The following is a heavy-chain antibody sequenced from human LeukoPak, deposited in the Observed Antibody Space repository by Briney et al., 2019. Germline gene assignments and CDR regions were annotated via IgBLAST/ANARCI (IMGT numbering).Heavy chain of an antibody. CDR2: IYYSGST. CDR1: GGSISSSSYY. Sequence: SETLSLTCTVSGGSISSSSYYWGWIRQPPGKGLEWIGSIYYSGSTYYNPSLKSRVTISVDTSKNQFSLKLSSVTAADTAVYYCARRVRGWLGGWVDYWGQGTLVTVSS. D-gene: IGHD6-19*01. J-gene: IGHJ4*02. CDR3: ARRVRGWLGGWVDY. V-gene: IGHV4-39*01.